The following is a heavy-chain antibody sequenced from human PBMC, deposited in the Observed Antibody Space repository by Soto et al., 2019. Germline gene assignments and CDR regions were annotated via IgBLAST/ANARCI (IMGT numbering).Heavy chain of an antibody. V-gene: IGHV3-74*01. J-gene: IGHJ4*02. D-gene: IGHD6-6*01. CDR3: SRAGLTSSSMPHF. Sequence: EVQLVESGGGLVQPGGSLRLSCAASGFTFSNYWMYWVRQAPGKGLVSVSRVNSDGSSTSYADSVRGRVTISRDNAKNTLYLQMNNLRAEDTAVYYCSRAGLTSSSMPHFWGQGTLVTVSS. CDR1: GFTFSNYW. CDR2: VNSDGSST.